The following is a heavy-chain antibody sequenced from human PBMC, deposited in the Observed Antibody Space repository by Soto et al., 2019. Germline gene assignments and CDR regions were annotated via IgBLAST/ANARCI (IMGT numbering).Heavy chain of an antibody. J-gene: IGHJ5*02. V-gene: IGHV4-31*03. CDR2: IYYSGST. D-gene: IGHD4-17*01. CDR3: ARHRGLQGWFDT. CDR1: GGSISSGGYY. Sequence: PSETLSLTCTVSGGSISSGGYYWSWIRQHPGKGLEWIGYIYYSGSTYYNPSLKSRVTISVDTSKNQFSLKLSSVTAADTTVYYCARHRGLQGWFDTWGQGTLVTVSS.